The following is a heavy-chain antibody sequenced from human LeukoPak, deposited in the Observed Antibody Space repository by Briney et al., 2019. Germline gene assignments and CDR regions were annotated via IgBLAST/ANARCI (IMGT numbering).Heavy chain of an antibody. J-gene: IGHJ4*02. CDR2: IYPGDSDT. V-gene: IGHV5-51*01. CDR1: GYSFTSYW. Sequence: GESLKISCKCSGYSFTSYWIGWVRQKPGKGLEWMGIIYPGDSDTTYSPSFQGQVTISVDKSISTAYLQWSSLKASDTAMYYCATTTRDYGGKYWGQGTLVTVSS. D-gene: IGHD4-23*01. CDR3: ATTTRDYGGKY.